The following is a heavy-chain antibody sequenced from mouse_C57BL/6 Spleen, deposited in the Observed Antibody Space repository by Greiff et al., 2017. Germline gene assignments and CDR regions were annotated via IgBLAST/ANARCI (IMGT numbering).Heavy chain of an antibody. CDR3: TREGDGNPAWFAY. J-gene: IGHJ3*01. D-gene: IGHD2-1*01. CDR1: GFTFSSYA. V-gene: IGHV5-9-1*02. CDR2: ISSGGDYI. Sequence: EVKVEESGEGLVKPGGSLKLSCAASGFTFSSYAMSWVRQTPEKRLAWVAYISSGGDYIYYADTVKGRFTISRDNARNTLYLQMSSLKSEDTAMYYCTREGDGNPAWFAYWGQGTLVTVSA.